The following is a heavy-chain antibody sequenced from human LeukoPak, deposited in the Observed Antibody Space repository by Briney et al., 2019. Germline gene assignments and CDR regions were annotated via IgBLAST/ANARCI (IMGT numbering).Heavy chain of an antibody. J-gene: IGHJ4*02. CDR3: ASDWTGTTRHDY. CDR1: GFTFSSYA. D-gene: IGHD1-7*01. Sequence: PGGSLRLSCAASGFTFSSYAMSWVRQAPGKGLEWVSSISSSSSYIYYADSVKGRFTISRDNAKNSLYLQMNSLRAEDTAVYYCASDWTGTTRHDYWGQGTLVTVSS. CDR2: ISSSSSYI. V-gene: IGHV3-21*01.